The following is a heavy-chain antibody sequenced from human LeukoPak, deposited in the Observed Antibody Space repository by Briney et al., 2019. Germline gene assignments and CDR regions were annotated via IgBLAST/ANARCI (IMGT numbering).Heavy chain of an antibody. J-gene: IGHJ6*02. Sequence: GGSLRLSCAASGFTFSSYRMNWVRQAPGKGLEWVSSISDSSSYIYHADSVKGRFSISRDNAKNSVYLQMNSLRAEDTATYYCTKGENGMDVWGQGTTVTVSS. D-gene: IGHD1-26*01. V-gene: IGHV3-21*01. CDR3: TKGENGMDV. CDR2: ISDSSSYI. CDR1: GFTFSSYR.